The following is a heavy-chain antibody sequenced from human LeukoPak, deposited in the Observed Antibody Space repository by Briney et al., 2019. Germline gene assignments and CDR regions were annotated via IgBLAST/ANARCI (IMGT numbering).Heavy chain of an antibody. Sequence: GGSLRLSCAASGFTVSSNYMSWVRQAPGKGLEWVSVIYSDGSTYYADSVKGRFTISRDNSKNTLYLQMNSLRAEDTAVYYCARCGRTRDARYFDYWGQGTLVTVSS. CDR3: ARCGRTRDARYFDY. CDR1: GFTVSSNY. D-gene: IGHD1-14*01. J-gene: IGHJ4*02. V-gene: IGHV3-53*01. CDR2: IYSDGST.